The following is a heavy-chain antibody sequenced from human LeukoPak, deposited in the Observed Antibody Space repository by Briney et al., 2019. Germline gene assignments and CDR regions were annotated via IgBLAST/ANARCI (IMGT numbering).Heavy chain of an antibody. CDR3: ARDPGSYYNRLDAFDI. CDR1: GYSFTSYW. D-gene: IGHD3-10*01. Sequence: GESLKISCKGSGYSFTSYWIGWVRQMPGKGLEWMGIIYPGDSDTRYSPSFQGQVTISADKSISTAYLQWSSLKASDTAMYYCARDPGSYYNRLDAFDIWGQGTMVTVSS. V-gene: IGHV5-51*01. CDR2: IYPGDSDT. J-gene: IGHJ3*02.